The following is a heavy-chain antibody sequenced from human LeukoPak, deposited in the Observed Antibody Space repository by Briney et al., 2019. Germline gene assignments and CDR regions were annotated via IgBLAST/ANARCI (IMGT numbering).Heavy chain of an antibody. D-gene: IGHD3-22*01. Sequence: GGSLRLSCAAPGFSFSSNWMGWVRQAPGKGLEWVAVISYDGSNKYYADSVKGRFTISRDNSKNTLYLQMNSLRAEDTAVYYCATYGYSVDYWGQGTLVTVSS. J-gene: IGHJ4*02. CDR3: ATYGYSVDY. CDR2: ISYDGSNK. V-gene: IGHV3-30-3*01. CDR1: GFSFSSNW.